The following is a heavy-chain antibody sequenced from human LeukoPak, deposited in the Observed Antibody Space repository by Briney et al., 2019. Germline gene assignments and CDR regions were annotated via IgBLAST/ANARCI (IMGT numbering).Heavy chain of an antibody. V-gene: IGHV1-69*06. CDR1: GGTFSSYA. D-gene: IGHD1-1*01. CDR2: IIRIFGTA. Sequence: SVKLSCTCSGGTFSSYAISWVRQAPGQGLEWMGGIIRIFGTANYAQKFQGRVTITADKSTSTAYMELSRLRSEDTAVYYCARGRTAANYFDYWGQGTLVTFS. J-gene: IGHJ4*02. CDR3: ARGRTAANYFDY.